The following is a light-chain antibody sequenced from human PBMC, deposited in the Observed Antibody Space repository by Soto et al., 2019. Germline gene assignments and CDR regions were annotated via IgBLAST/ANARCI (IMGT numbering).Light chain of an antibody. CDR3: LQSYSTPHH. CDR2: AAS. Sequence: DIQMTQSPSSLSASVGDRVTITCRASQSISSYLNWYQQKPGKAPKLLIYAASRLQSGVPSRFSGSGSGTDFTLTISSLQPDDFATDYCLQSYSTPHHFGQGTKLEIK. CDR1: QSISSY. V-gene: IGKV1-39*01. J-gene: IGKJ2*01.